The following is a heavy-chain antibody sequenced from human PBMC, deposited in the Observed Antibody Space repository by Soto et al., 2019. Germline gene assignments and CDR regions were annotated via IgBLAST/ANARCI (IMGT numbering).Heavy chain of an antibody. CDR1: GGSISSYY. CDR3: VYGIAAAGTGY. V-gene: IGHV4-59*12. D-gene: IGHD6-13*01. J-gene: IGHJ4*02. Sequence: PSETLSLTCTVSGGSISSYYWSWIRQPPGKGLEXXGXIYXXXXXNXXPSLKSRVTISVDTSKNQFSLKLSSVTAADTAVYYCVYGIAAAGTGYWGQGTLVTVSS. CDR2: IYXXXXX.